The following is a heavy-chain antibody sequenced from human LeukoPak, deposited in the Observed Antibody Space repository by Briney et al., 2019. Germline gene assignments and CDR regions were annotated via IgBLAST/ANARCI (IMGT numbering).Heavy chain of an antibody. CDR1: GITFSSYG. D-gene: IGHD1-26*01. CDR3: AKEGEEGFDY. J-gene: IGHJ4*02. V-gene: IGHV3-30*18. CDR2: ISYDGSNK. Sequence: GRSLRLSCAASGITFSSYGMHWVRQAPGKGLEWVAVISYDGSNKYYADSVKGRFTISRDNSENTLYLQMNSLRAEDTAVYYCAKEGEEGFDYWGQGTLVTVSS.